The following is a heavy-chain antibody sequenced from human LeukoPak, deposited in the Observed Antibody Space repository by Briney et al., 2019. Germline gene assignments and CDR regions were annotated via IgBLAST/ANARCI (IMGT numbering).Heavy chain of an antibody. J-gene: IGHJ3*02. CDR2: IYYSGST. V-gene: IGHV4-59*12. CDR1: GGSISSYY. CDR3: AREKTYYDILTGYYIGDAFDI. Sequence: SETLSLTCTVSGGSISSYYWSWIRQPPGKGLEWIGYIYYSGSTYYNPSLKSRVTISVDTSKNQFSLKLSSVTAADTAVYYCAREKTYYDILTGYYIGDAFDIWGQGTMVTVSS. D-gene: IGHD3-9*01.